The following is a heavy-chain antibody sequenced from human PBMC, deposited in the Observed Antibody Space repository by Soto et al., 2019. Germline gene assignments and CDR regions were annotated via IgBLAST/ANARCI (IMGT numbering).Heavy chain of an antibody. CDR3: ARSWGV. CDR2: ITSDGTGT. J-gene: IGHJ6*02. D-gene: IGHD3-16*01. Sequence: EVQLVESGGGLVQPGGSLRFSFAPSGLTLENPWMHWVRQAPGKGLVWVSRITSDGTGTTYADSVKGRFTISRDNAKNTLYLQMNSLRAEDTAVYYCARSWGVWGQGTTVTVSS. CDR1: GLTLENPW. V-gene: IGHV3-74*01.